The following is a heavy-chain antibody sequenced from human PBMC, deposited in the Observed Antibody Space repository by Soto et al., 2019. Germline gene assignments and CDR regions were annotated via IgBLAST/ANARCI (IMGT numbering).Heavy chain of an antibody. CDR3: AREYYYDSSGSPQGSYYFDY. D-gene: IGHD3-22*01. Sequence: SETLSLTCTVSGGSISSYYWSWIRQPPGKGLEWIGYIYYSGSTNYNPSLKSRVTISVDTFKNQFSLKLSSVTAADTAVYYCAREYYYDSSGSPQGSYYFDYWGQGTLVTVSS. J-gene: IGHJ4*02. CDR2: IYYSGST. CDR1: GGSISSYY. V-gene: IGHV4-59*01.